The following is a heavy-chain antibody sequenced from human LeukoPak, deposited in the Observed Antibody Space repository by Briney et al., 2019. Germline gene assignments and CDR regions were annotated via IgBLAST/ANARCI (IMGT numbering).Heavy chain of an antibody. J-gene: IGHJ4*02. V-gene: IGHV1-69*05. D-gene: IGHD5-24*01. CDR2: IIPIFGTA. CDR1: GGTFSSYA. Sequence: SSVKVSCKASGGTFSSYAISWVRQAPGQGLEWMGRIIPIFGTANYAQKFQGRVTITTDESTSTAYMELSSLRSEDTAVYYCARSRRDRYKYYFDYWGQGTLVTVSS. CDR3: ARSRRDRYKYYFDY.